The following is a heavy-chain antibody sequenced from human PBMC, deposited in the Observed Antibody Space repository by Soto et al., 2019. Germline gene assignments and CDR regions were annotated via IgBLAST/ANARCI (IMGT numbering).Heavy chain of an antibody. CDR2: INHSGST. J-gene: IGHJ4*02. V-gene: IGHV4-34*01. D-gene: IGHD3-9*01. CDR3: ASSTNTYYDILTGYSY. Sequence: LETLSLTCAVYGWSFSGYYWSWIRQPPGKGLEWIGEINHSGSTNYNPSLKSRVTISVDTSKNQFSLKLSSVTAADTAVYYCASSTNTYYDILTGYSYWGQGTLVTVSS. CDR1: GWSFSGYY.